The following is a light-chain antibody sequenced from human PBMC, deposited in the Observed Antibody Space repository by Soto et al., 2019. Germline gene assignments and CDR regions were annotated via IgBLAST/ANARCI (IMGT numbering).Light chain of an antibody. CDR2: DAS. Sequence: IVLTQSPVSLSLSPGERATLSCRASESIGRSLAWYQQRPGQAPRLLIYDASNRATGIPARFSGTGSGTDFTLTISRLVSEDFAVYYCRHRSDWRTVGRGTKLDI. CDR3: RHRSDWRT. V-gene: IGKV3-11*01. CDR1: ESIGRS. J-gene: IGKJ1*01.